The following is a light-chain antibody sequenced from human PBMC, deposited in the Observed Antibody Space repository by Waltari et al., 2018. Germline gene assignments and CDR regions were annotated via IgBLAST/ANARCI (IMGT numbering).Light chain of an antibody. CDR3: QVWDANNDPGV. CDR2: YES. V-gene: IGLV3-21*04. J-gene: IGLJ1*01. Sequence: SYVLTQPPSVSVAPGKTARITCGGNNIQTKSVHWYQQKPGQAPILAISYESDRPSGIPERFSGSNSGNTATLTISRVEAADEADYYCQVWDANNDPGVFGTGTEVTVL. CDR1: NIQTKS.